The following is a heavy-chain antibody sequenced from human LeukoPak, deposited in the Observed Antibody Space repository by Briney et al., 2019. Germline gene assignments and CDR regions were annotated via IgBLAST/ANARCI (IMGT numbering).Heavy chain of an antibody. Sequence: GRSLRLSCTASGFTFSSYAMSWVRQAPGKGLEWVSAISGSGGSTYYADSVKGRFTISRDNSKNTLYLQMNSLRAEDTAVYYCAGYGPSYDAFDIWGQGTMVTVSS. CDR3: AGYGPSYDAFDI. J-gene: IGHJ3*02. CDR1: GFTFSSYA. CDR2: ISGSGGST. V-gene: IGHV3-23*01. D-gene: IGHD5-18*01.